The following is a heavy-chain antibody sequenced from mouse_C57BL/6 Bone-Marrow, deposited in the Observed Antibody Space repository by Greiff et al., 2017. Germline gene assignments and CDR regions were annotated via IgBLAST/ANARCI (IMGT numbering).Heavy chain of an antibody. J-gene: IGHJ1*03. CDR2: ISYDGSN. CDR3: AKITTDWYFDV. V-gene: IGHV3-6*01. D-gene: IGHD1-1*01. CDR1: GYSITSGYY. Sequence: EVKLMESGPGLVKPSQSLSLTCSVTGYSITSGYYWNWIRQFPGNKLEWMGYISYDGSNNYNPSLKNRISITRDTSKNQFFLKLNSVTTEDTATXYCAKITTDWYFDVWGTGTTVTVSS.